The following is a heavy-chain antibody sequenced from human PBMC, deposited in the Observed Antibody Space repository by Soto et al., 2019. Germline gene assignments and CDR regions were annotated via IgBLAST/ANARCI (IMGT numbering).Heavy chain of an antibody. CDR1: GYSFTNYW. J-gene: IGHJ6*02. CDR3: SRRAQGRYCHYGMDV. CDR2: VDPTDSDT. V-gene: IGHV5-10-1*01. Sequence: PGESLKISGKGSGYSFTNYWITWVRQMPVKCLEYMGRVDPTDSDTRYSPSFQGRVTISADKSIPTAYLQWSSLTASDTAIYYCSRRAQGRYCHYGMDVWGQGTTVTVSS.